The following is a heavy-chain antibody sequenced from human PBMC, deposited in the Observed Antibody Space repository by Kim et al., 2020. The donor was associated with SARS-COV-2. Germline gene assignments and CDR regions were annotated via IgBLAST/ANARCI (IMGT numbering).Heavy chain of an antibody. D-gene: IGHD6-13*01. Sequence: GGSLRLSCAVSGFTFSDHYMDWVRQAPGKGLEWVGRSRRKADGYITEYAASVEGRFTISRDDPRRSLYLQMNSLQTEDTAVYYCVGYLRSLGIDYWGQGTLVTVSS. CDR2: SRRKADGYIT. V-gene: IGHV3-72*01. CDR3: VGYLRSLGIDY. J-gene: IGHJ4*02. CDR1: GFTFSDHY.